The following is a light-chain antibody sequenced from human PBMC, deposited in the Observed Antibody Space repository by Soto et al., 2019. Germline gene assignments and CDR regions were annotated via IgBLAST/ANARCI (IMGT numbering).Light chain of an antibody. CDR2: DVS. V-gene: IGLV2-14*01. CDR1: SSDVGGYNS. CDR3: SSYTSSSSYV. J-gene: IGLJ1*01. Sequence: QSALTQPASVSGSPGQSITISCTGTSSDVGGYNSVSWYQQHPGKAPKLMIHDVSNRPSGVSNRFSGSKSGNTASLTISGLQAEDVADYYCSSYTSSSSYVFGSGTKLTVL.